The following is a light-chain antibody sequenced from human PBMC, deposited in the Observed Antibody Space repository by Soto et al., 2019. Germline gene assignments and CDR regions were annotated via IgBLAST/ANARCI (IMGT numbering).Light chain of an antibody. CDR2: NTN. J-gene: IGLJ2*01. V-gene: IGLV8-61*01. CDR3: VLYMGSGISV. Sequence: QTVVTQEPSFSVSPGGTVTFTCGLSSGSVSAAYYPSWYQQTPGQTPPTLIYNTNTRSSGVPDRFSGSILGNKAALTITGAQADDESDYYCVLYMGSGISVFGGGTKVTVL. CDR1: SGSVSAAYY.